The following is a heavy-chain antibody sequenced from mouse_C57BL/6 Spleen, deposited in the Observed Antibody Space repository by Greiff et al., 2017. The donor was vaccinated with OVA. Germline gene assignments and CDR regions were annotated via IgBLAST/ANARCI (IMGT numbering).Heavy chain of an antibody. V-gene: IGHV1-15*01. CDR3: TRRPGPWFAY. CDR2: IDPETGGT. D-gene: IGHD4-1*01. J-gene: IGHJ3*01. Sequence: VQLKQSGAELVRPGASVTLSCKASGYTFTDYEMHWVKQTPVHGLEWIGAIDPETGGTAYNQKFKGKAILTADKSSSTAYMELRSLTSEDSAVYYCTRRPGPWFAYWGQGTLVTVSA. CDR1: GYTFTDYE.